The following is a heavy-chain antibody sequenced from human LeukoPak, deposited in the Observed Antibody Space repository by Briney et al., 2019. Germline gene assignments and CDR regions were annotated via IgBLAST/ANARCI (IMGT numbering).Heavy chain of an antibody. V-gene: IGHV4-4*02. D-gene: IGHD4-23*01. CDR2: IYHSGST. CDR3: ARDVGGGNGFFDY. CDR1: GDSVSSSNYY. Sequence: SETLSLTCAVSGDSVSSSNYYWSWVRQPPGKGLEWIGEIYHSGSTNYNPSLKSRVTISVDKSKNQFSLKLSSVTAADTAVYYCARDVGGGNGFFDYWGQGTLVTVSS. J-gene: IGHJ4*02.